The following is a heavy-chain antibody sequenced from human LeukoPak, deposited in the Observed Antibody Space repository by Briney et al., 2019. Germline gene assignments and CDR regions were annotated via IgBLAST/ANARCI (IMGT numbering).Heavy chain of an antibody. D-gene: IGHD2-8*01. CDR1: SGSISSSSYY. Sequence: SETLSLTCNVSSGSISSSSYYWGWIRQPPGKGLEWIGSIYYSGTTYYNTSLQSRVTISVDTSKNQFFLQLSSVTAADTAVYYCARLGCYTNVYNYYYMDVWGKGTTVTVSS. V-gene: IGHV4-39*01. J-gene: IGHJ6*03. CDR2: IYYSGTT. CDR3: ARLGCYTNVYNYYYMDV.